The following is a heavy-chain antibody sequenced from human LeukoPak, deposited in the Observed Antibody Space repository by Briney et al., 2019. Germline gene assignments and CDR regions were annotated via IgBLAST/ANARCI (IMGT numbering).Heavy chain of an antibody. Sequence: SETLSLTCAVYGGSFSGYYWSWIRQPPGKGLEWIGEINHSGSTNYNPSLKSRVTISVDTSKNQFPLKLSSVTAADTAVYYCARLRGLGITMVRGVTIWGQGTLVTVSS. V-gene: IGHV4-34*01. J-gene: IGHJ4*02. CDR2: INHSGST. D-gene: IGHD3-10*01. CDR3: ARLRGLGITMVRGVTI. CDR1: GGSFSGYY.